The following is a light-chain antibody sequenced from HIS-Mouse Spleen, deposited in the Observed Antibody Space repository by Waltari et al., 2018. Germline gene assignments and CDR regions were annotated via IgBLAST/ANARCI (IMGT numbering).Light chain of an antibody. V-gene: IGLV2-23*01. J-gene: IGLJ3*02. CDR3: CSYAGSSTWV. CDR1: SSDVGSYNL. Sequence: QSALTQPASVSGSPGQSITISCTGTSSDVGSYNLVPLYQQHPGKAPKLMIYEGSKRPSGVSNRFSGSKSGNTASLTISGLQAEDEADYYCCSYAGSSTWVFGGGTKLTVL. CDR2: EGS.